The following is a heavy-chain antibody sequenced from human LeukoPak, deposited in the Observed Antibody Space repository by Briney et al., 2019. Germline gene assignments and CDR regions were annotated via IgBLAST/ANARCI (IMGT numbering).Heavy chain of an antibody. V-gene: IGHV4-34*01. CDR3: ARGRYYDYVWGSYRYMPYFDY. Sequence: PSETLSLTCDVYGGSFSGYYWSWIRQPPGKGLEWIGEINHSGSTNYNPSLKSRVTISVDTSKNQFSLKLSSVTAADTAVYYCARGRYYDYVWGSYRYMPYFDYWGQGTLVTVSS. CDR2: INHSGST. D-gene: IGHD3-16*02. J-gene: IGHJ4*02. CDR1: GGSFSGYY.